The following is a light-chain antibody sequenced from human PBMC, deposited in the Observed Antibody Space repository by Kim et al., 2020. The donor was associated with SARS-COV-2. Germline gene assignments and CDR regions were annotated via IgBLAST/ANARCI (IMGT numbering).Light chain of an antibody. CDR3: SSYRSGSPIWV. V-gene: IGLV2-14*03. CDR2: DVS. J-gene: IGLJ3*02. Sequence: QSALSQPASVSGSPGQSITLSCTGTISDIGGYDYVSWHQQHPGKAPKLIIFDVSDRPSGVSNRFSGSKSGNTASLTISGLQAEDEADYFCSSYRSGSPIWVFGGGTQLTVL. CDR1: ISDIGGYDY.